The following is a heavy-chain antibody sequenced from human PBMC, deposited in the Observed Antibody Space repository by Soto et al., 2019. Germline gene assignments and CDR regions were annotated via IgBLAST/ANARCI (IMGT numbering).Heavy chain of an antibody. CDR2: INAGNGNT. CDR1: GYTFTSYA. Sequence: QVQLVQSGAEVKKAGASVKVSCKTSGYTFTSYAMHWVRQAPGQRLEWMGWINAGNGNTKYSQKFQGRVTITRDTSASTAYMELSSLRSEDTAVYYCARTSGYYFYDYWGQGTLVTVSS. CDR3: ARTSGYYFYDY. J-gene: IGHJ4*02. D-gene: IGHD3-3*01. V-gene: IGHV1-3*01.